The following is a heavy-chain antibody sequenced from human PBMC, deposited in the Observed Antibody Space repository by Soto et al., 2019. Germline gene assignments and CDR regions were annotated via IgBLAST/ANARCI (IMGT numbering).Heavy chain of an antibody. CDR1: GFTFSSYG. CDR3: AKGKDRYSSGYYYGMDV. V-gene: IGHV3-30*18. Sequence: GGSLRLSCAASGFTFSSYGMHWVRQAPGKGLEWVAVISYDGSNKYYADSVKGRFTISRDNSKNTLYLQMNSLRAEDTAVYYCAKGKDRYSSGYYYGMDVWGQGTTVTVS. J-gene: IGHJ6*02. D-gene: IGHD5-18*01. CDR2: ISYDGSNK.